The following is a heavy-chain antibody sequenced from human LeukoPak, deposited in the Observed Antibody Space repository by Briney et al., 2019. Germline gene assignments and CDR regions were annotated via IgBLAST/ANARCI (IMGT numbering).Heavy chain of an antibody. CDR3: ASPPGSYGNYYYGMDV. Sequence: SETLSLTCTVSGGSVNSGNYYWSWIRQPPGKGLEWIGYIYYSGSTYYYSPSLESRTTISLDTSKNQFSLKLNSVTAADTAVYYCASPPGSYGNYYYGMDVWGQGTTVTVSS. J-gene: IGHJ6*02. V-gene: IGHV4-61*01. CDR1: GGSVNSGNYY. D-gene: IGHD1-26*01. CDR2: IYYSGSTY.